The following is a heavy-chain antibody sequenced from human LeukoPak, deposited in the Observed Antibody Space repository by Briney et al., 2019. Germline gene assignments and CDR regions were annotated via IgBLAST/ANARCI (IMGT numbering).Heavy chain of an antibody. Sequence: GGSLRLSCAASGFTFSSYWMHWVRQAPGKGLVWVSRINSDGSSTSYADSVKGRFTISRDNAKNTLYLQMNSLRAEDTAVYYCARENYYDSSGYYYENVGLFDYWGQGTLVTVSS. CDR2: INSDGSST. V-gene: IGHV3-74*01. D-gene: IGHD3-22*01. CDR1: GFTFSSYW. CDR3: ARENYYDSSGYYYENVGLFDY. J-gene: IGHJ4*02.